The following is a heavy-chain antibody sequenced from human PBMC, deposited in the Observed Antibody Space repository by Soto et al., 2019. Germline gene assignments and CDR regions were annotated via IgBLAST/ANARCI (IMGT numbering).Heavy chain of an antibody. CDR2: IYYSGST. J-gene: IGHJ6*02. CDR3: ARVNCGGDCYSFLYYYYGMDV. D-gene: IGHD2-21*02. CDR1: GGSISIGDYY. Sequence: SETLSLTCTVSGGSISIGDYYWSCIRQPPGKGLEWIGYIYYSGSTYYNPSLKSRVTISVDTSKNQFSLKLSSVTAADTAVYYCARVNCGGDCYSFLYYYYGMDVWGQGTTVTVSS. V-gene: IGHV4-30-4*01.